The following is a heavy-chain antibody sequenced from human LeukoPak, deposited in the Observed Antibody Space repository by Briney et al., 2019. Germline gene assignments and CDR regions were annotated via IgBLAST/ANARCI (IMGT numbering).Heavy chain of an antibody. D-gene: IGHD3-10*01. Sequence: SETLSLTCAVYGGSFSGYYWSWIRQPPGKGLEWIGEINHSGSTNYNPSLKSRVTISVDTSKNQFSLKLSSVTAADTAVYYCAGAHYYGSGSYPYYFDYWDQGTLVTVSS. CDR1: GGSFSGYY. CDR2: INHSGST. J-gene: IGHJ4*02. CDR3: AGAHYYGSGSYPYYFDY. V-gene: IGHV4-34*01.